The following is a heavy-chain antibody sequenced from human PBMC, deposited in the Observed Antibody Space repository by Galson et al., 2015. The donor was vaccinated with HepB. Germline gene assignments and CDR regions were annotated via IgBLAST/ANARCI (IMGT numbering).Heavy chain of an antibody. CDR3: AREVVVVPANWFDP. D-gene: IGHD2-2*01. J-gene: IGHJ5*02. CDR2: IIPILGIA. Sequence: SVKVSCKASGYTFTGYYMHWVRQAPGQGLEWMGRIIPILGIANYAQKFQGRVTITADKSTSTAYMELSSLRSEDTAVYYCAREVVVVPANWFDPWGQGTLVTVSS. CDR1: GYTFTGYY. V-gene: IGHV1-69*04.